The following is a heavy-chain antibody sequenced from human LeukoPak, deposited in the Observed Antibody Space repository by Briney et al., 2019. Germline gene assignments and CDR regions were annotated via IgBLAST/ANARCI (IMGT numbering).Heavy chain of an antibody. CDR1: GGTFSSYA. CDR2: IIPILGIA. CDR3: ARNPASYSWFDP. J-gene: IGHJ5*02. Sequence: SVKVSCKASGGTFSSYAISWVRQAPGQGLEWMGRIIPILGIANYAQKFQGRVTITADKSTSTAYMELSGLRSEDTAVYYCARNPASYSWFDPWGQGTLVTVSS. V-gene: IGHV1-69*04.